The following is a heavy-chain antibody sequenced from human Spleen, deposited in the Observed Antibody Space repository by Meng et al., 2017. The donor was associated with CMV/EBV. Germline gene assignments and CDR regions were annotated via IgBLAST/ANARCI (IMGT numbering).Heavy chain of an antibody. D-gene: IGHD3-3*01. J-gene: IGHJ4*02. CDR1: GYPIRSDYY. CDR2: IYHSGST. CDR3: ARAASTSYDFWSGLGHYFDH. Sequence: SETLSLTCTVSGYPIRSDYYWGWIRQPPGKGLEWIGSIYHSGSTSYNPSLKSRVTISVDTSKNQFSLKLSSVTAADTAVYYCARAASTSYDFWSGLGHYFDHWGQGTLVTVSS. V-gene: IGHV4-38-2*02.